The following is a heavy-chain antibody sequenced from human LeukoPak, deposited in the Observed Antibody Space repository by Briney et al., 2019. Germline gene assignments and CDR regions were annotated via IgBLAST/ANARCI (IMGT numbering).Heavy chain of an antibody. V-gene: IGHV5-51*01. CDR3: ARQAMDTAMAPRHFDY. CDR1: GYSFTSYW. D-gene: IGHD5-18*01. J-gene: IGHJ4*02. Sequence: GESLKISCKGSGYSFTSYWIGWVRQMPGKGLEWMGIIYPGDSDTRYSPFFQGQVTISADKSISTAYLQWSSLKASDTAMYYCARQAMDTAMAPRHFDYWGQGTLVTVSS. CDR2: IYPGDSDT.